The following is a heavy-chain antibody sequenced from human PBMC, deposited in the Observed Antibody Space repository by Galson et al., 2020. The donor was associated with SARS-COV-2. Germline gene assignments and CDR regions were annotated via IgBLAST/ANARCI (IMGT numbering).Heavy chain of an antibody. CDR3: ARHKAVAAHPLGY. J-gene: IGHJ4*02. CDR1: GDFVSSYY. V-gene: IGHV4-59*08. CDR2: IYYSGST. D-gene: IGHD6-19*01. Sequence: SETLSLTCTVSGDFVSSYYWSWIRQPPGKGLEWIGYIYYSGSTNYNPSLKSRVTISVDTSKNQFSLNLTSVTAADTAVYYCARHKAVAAHPLGYWGQGTLVTVSS.